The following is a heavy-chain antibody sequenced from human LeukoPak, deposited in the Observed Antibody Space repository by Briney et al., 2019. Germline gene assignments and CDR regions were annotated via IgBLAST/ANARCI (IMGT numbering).Heavy chain of an antibody. CDR2: ISWNSGSI. Sequence: GGSLRLSXAASGFTFDDYAMHWVRQAPGKGLEWVSGISWNSGSIGYADSVKGRFTISRDNAKNSLYLQMNSLRAEDMALYYCAKDIRAYSSGWLDYWGQGTLVTVSS. V-gene: IGHV3-9*03. D-gene: IGHD6-19*01. CDR1: GFTFDDYA. CDR3: AKDIRAYSSGWLDY. J-gene: IGHJ4*02.